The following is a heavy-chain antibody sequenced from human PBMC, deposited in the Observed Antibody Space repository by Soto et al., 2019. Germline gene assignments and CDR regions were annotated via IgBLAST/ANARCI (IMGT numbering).Heavy chain of an antibody. CDR2: IYSGGST. J-gene: IGHJ6*02. V-gene: IGHV3-53*01. CDR1: GFTVSSNY. Sequence: QAGGSLRLSCGASGFTVSSNYMSWVRQAPGKGLEWVSVIYSGGSTYYADSVKGRFTISRDNSKNTLYLQMNSLRAEDTAVYYCARDRYYDFWSGSFGMDVWGQGTKVTVSS. CDR3: ARDRYYDFWSGSFGMDV. D-gene: IGHD3-3*01.